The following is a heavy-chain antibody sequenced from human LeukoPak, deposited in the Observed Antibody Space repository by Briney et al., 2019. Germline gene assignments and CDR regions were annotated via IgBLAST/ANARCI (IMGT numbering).Heavy chain of an antibody. V-gene: IGHV3-23*05. J-gene: IGHJ4*02. CDR1: GFTFNNYV. Sequence: PGGSLRLSCTASGFTFNNYVMSWVRQAPGKGLEWVSSIKISGYADYADSVKGRFTISRDNSKNTLYLQMNSLRVEDPAVYYCTKVRPPPGSGWYGGDDSWGQGTLVTVSS. CDR2: IKISGYA. CDR3: TKVRPPPGSGWYGGDDS. D-gene: IGHD6-19*01.